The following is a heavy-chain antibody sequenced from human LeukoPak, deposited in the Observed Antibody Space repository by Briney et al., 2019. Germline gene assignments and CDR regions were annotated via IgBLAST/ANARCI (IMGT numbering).Heavy chain of an antibody. J-gene: IGHJ3*01. CDR2: IRQDGSEK. D-gene: IGHD2-2*01. CDR3: ARDGCSTSRCYHGVGAFDA. CDR1: GFTFSSYW. V-gene: IGHV3-7*01. Sequence: GGSLRLPCAASGFTFSSYWMNWVRQAPGKGLEWVANIRQDGSEKYYVDSVKGRFTISRDNAKNSLSLQMNSLRAEDTAVYYCARDGCSTSRCYHGVGAFDAWGQGTMVTVSS.